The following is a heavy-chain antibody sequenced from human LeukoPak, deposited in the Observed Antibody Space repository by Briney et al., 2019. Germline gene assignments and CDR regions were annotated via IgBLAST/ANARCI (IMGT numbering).Heavy chain of an antibody. J-gene: IGHJ4*02. CDR1: GFTFSSYG. CDR3: AKDSAVRGLYYFDY. V-gene: IGHV3-30*02. D-gene: IGHD3-10*01. Sequence: GGSLRLSCAASGFTFSSYGMHWVRQAPGKGLEWAAFIRYDGSNKYYADSVKGRFTISRDNSKNTLYLQMNSLRAEDTAVYYCAKDSAVRGLYYFDYWGQGTLVTVSS. CDR2: IRYDGSNK.